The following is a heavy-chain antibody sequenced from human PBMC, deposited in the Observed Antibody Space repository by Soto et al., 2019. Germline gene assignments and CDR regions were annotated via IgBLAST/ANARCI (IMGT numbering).Heavy chain of an antibody. Sequence: ASVXGSLKGCGYSFTSYGISWVRQAPGQGLEWMGWISAYNGNTNYAQKLQGRVTMTTDTSTSTAYMELRSLRSDDTAVYYCARDVQGQVLRYFAWFPALEYWGQGTLVTVSS. CDR3: ARDVQGQVLRYFAWFPALEY. CDR2: ISAYNGNT. J-gene: IGHJ4*02. V-gene: IGHV1-18*01. D-gene: IGHD3-9*01. CDR1: GYSFTSYG.